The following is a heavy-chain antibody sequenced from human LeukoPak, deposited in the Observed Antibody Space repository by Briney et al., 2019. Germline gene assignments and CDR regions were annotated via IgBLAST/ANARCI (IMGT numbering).Heavy chain of an antibody. V-gene: IGHV1-8*01. Sequence: ASVKVSCKASGYTFTSYDINWVRQATGQGLEWMGWMNPNSGNTGYAQKFQGRVTMTRNTSISTAYMELSSLRSEDTAVYYCARVSYSSGYSGVYLDYWGQGTLVTVSS. J-gene: IGHJ4*02. CDR1: GYTFTSYD. D-gene: IGHD3-22*01. CDR2: MNPNSGNT. CDR3: ARVSYSSGYSGVYLDY.